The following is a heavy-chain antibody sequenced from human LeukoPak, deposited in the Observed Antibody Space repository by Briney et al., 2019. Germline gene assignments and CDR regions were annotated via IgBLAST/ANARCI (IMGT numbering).Heavy chain of an antibody. CDR1: GFTFSSYG. CDR2: ISYDGSNK. CDR3: AKDWWYSSSEFDP. Sequence: GRSLRLSCAASGFTFSSYGMHWVRQAPAKGLERVAVISYDGSNKYYADSVKGRFTISRDNSKSTLYLQMNSLRAEDTAVYYCAKDWWYSSSEFDPWGQGTLVTVSS. J-gene: IGHJ5*02. D-gene: IGHD6-6*01. V-gene: IGHV3-30*18.